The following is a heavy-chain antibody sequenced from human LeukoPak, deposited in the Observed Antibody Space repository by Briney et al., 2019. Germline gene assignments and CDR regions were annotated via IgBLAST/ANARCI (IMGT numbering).Heavy chain of an antibody. CDR3: AREGRTVTHGPRWFDP. CDR1: GNTFTRYY. V-gene: IGHV1-46*01. J-gene: IGHJ5*02. CDR2: ISPSGGST. D-gene: IGHD4-17*01. Sequence: ASVKVSCKAFGNTFTRYYMHWVRQAPGQGPEWMGVISPSGGSTTYAQKFQGRVTLTRDMSTSTDYLELSSLRSEDTAVYYCAREGRTVTHGPRWFDPWGQGTLVTVSS.